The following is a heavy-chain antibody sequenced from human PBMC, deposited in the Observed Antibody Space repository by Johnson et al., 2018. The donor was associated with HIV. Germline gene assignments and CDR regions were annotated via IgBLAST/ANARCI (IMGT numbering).Heavy chain of an antibody. CDR3: AKETRDSRSAFDI. CDR2: TQYDGSNK. D-gene: IGHD3-22*01. CDR1: GFTFSDYY. J-gene: IGHJ3*02. Sequence: QVQVVESGGGLVKPGGSLRLSCAASGFTFSDYYMSWIRQAPGKGLEWVAFTQYDGSNKYYADSMKGRFTISRDNSKKTLYLQMNSLRPEDTAVYYCAKETRDSRSAFDIWGQGTMVTVSS. V-gene: IGHV3-30*02.